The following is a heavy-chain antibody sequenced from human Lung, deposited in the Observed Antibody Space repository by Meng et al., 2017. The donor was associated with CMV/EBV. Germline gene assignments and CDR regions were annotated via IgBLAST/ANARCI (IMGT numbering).Heavy chain of an antibody. CDR2: ISYDGSNK. V-gene: IGHV3-30-3*01. D-gene: IGHD6-19*01. J-gene: IGHJ4*02. CDR1: GFTFSSYA. Sequence: GESLKISCAASGFTFSSYAMHWVRQAPGKGLEWVSFISYDGSNKYYADSVKGRFTISRDNYKNTLYLQMNSLRAEDTAVYYCARLAGGSGSEGWGQGTLVXVSS. CDR3: ARLAGGSGSEG.